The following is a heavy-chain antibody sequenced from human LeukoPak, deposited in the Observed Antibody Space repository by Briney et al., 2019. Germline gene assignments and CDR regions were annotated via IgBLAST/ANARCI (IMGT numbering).Heavy chain of an antibody. D-gene: IGHD6-13*01. J-gene: IGHJ5*02. Sequence: GRSLRLSCAASGFTVSSNYMSWVRQAPGKGLEWVSVIYSGGSTYYADSVKGRFTISRDNSKNTLYLQMNSLRAEDTAVYYCARGYSSSWIYNWFDPWGQGTLVTVSS. CDR1: GFTVSSNY. CDR2: IYSGGST. CDR3: ARGYSSSWIYNWFDP. V-gene: IGHV3-66*01.